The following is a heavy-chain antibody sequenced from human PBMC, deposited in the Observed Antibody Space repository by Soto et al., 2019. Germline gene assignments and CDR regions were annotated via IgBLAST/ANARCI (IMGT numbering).Heavy chain of an antibody. CDR2: ISYTGSA. D-gene: IGHD4-17*01. CDR1: GGSINYSY. J-gene: IGHJ6*02. Sequence: SETLSLTCTVSGGSINYSYWTWIRQPPGKGLEWIGYISYTGSANYNASLKSRLTISVDTSKNQFSLKLSSVTAADTALYYCARVNYGDYYYGMDVWGRGTTVIVSS. CDR3: ARVNYGDYYYGMDV. V-gene: IGHV4-59*01.